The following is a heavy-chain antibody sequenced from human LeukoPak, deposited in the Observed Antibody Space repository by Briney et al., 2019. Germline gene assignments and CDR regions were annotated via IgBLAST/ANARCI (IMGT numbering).Heavy chain of an antibody. D-gene: IGHD2-15*01. CDR1: GFTFSSYE. J-gene: IGHJ4*02. V-gene: IGHV3-48*03. CDR2: ISSSGSTI. Sequence: GGSLRLSCAASGFTFSSYEMNWVRQAPGKGLEWVSCISSSGSTIYYADSVKGRFTISRDNAKNSLYLQMNSLRAEDTAVYYCARDSDCFDYWGQGTLVTVSS. CDR3: ARDSDCFDY.